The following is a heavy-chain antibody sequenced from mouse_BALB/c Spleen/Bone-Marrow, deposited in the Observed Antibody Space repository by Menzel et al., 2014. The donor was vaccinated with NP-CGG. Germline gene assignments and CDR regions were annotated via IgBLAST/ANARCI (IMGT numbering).Heavy chain of an antibody. CDR2: ILPGSGST. Sequence: VQLQQSGAELMKPGASVKISCKATGYTFSRYWIEWVKQRPGHGLEWIGEILPGSGSTNYNEKFKGKATLTVDTSSSTAYVDLSSLTSEDSAAYYCARHHRYAYYFDYWGQGTTLTVSS. V-gene: IGHV1-9*01. CDR3: ARHHRYAYYFDY. D-gene: IGHD2-14*01. CDR1: GYTFSRYW. J-gene: IGHJ2*01.